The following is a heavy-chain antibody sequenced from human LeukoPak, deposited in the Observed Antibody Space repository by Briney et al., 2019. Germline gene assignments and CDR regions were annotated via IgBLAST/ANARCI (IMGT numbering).Heavy chain of an antibody. D-gene: IGHD6-19*01. CDR2: INHSGST. CDR3: ARGPLAVAGDY. CDR1: GYSISSAYY. J-gene: IGHJ4*02. Sequence: KSSETLSLTCAVSGYSISSAYYWGWIRQPPGKGLEWIGEINHSGSTNYNPSLKSRVTISVDTSKNQFSLKLSSVTAADTAVYYCARGPLAVAGDYWGQGTLVTVSS. V-gene: IGHV4-38-2*01.